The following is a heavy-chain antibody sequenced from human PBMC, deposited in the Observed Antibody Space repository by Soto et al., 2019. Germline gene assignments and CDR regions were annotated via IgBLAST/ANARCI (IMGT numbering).Heavy chain of an antibody. CDR2: ISSSSSYT. CDR1: GFTFSDYY. D-gene: IGHD4-17*01. CDR3: ASGAEILTTPDY. J-gene: IGHJ4*02. Sequence: QVQLVESGGGLVKPGGSLRLSCAASGFTFSDYYMSWIRQAPGKGLEWVSYISSSSSYTNYADSVKGRFTISRDNAKNSLYLQMNSLRAEDTAVYYCASGAEILTTPDYWGQGTLVTVSS. V-gene: IGHV3-11*06.